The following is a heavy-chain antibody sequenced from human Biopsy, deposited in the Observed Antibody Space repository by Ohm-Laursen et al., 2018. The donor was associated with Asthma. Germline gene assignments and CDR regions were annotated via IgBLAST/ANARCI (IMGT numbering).Heavy chain of an antibody. CDR1: GFVFSQCG. CDR2: VSSDGHNK. D-gene: IGHD3-22*01. Sequence: SLRLSCSASGFVFSQCGMHWVRQGPGKGLEWVALVSSDGHNKYYEDSVKGRFTISRDNSRNRLYLQINRLTVEDSAVYFCARQSGQDYGNSSGFDIWGQGTKVAVSS. CDR3: ARQSGQDYGNSSGFDI. V-gene: IGHV3-30*03. J-gene: IGHJ3*02.